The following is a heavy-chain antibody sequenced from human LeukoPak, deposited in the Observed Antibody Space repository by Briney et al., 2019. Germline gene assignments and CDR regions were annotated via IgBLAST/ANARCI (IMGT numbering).Heavy chain of an antibody. CDR1: GYTFTSYA. Sequence: ASVKVSCKASGYTFTSYAMHWVRQAPGQRLEWMGWINAGNGNTKNPQKFQDRVTITRDTSASTAYMEESSLRSEDTAVYYCARCEEGSVAFHIWGQGTLVTVSS. CDR2: INAGNGNT. J-gene: IGHJ3*02. V-gene: IGHV1-3*01. CDR3: ARCEEGSVAFHI.